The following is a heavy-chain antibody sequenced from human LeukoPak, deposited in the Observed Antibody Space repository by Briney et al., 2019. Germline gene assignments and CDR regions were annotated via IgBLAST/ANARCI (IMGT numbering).Heavy chain of an antibody. D-gene: IGHD3-22*01. CDR2: INWNGGST. CDR3: ARGYDSSGYYHNWFDP. Sequence: GGSLRLSCAASGFTFDDYGMSWVRQAPGKGLEWVSGINWNGGSTGYADSVKGRFTISRDNAKNSLYLQMNSLRAEDTALYYCARGYDSSGYYHNWFDPWGRGTLVTVSS. V-gene: IGHV3-20*04. CDR1: GFTFDDYG. J-gene: IGHJ5*02.